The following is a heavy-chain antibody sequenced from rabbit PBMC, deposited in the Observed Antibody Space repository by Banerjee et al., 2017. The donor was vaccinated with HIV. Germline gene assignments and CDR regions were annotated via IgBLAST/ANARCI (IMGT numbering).Heavy chain of an antibody. J-gene: IGHJ4*01. CDR1: GFDLSSSYY. V-gene: IGHV1S47*01. CDR2: IYNGDGNT. CDR3: ARSQVAGAFDL. Sequence: EESGGDLVKPGASLTLTCTASGFDLSSSYYMCWVRQAPGKGLEWIACIYNGDGNTNYASWVNGRFTISRSTSLNTVTLQMTSLTAADTATYFCARSQVAGAFDLWGPGTLVTVS. D-gene: IGHD4-1*01.